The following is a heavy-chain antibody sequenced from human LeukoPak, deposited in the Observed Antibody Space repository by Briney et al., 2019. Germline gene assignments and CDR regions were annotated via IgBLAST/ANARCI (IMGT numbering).Heavy chain of an antibody. D-gene: IGHD6-6*01. CDR3: ARDRRSSNSSSSDRPGYFDY. Sequence: ASVKVSCKASGYTFTSYYMHWVRQAPGQGLEWMGIINPSGGSTSYAQKFQGRVTMTRDMSTSTVYMELSSLRSEDTAMYYCARDRRSSNSSSSDRPGYFDYWGQGTLVTVSS. V-gene: IGHV1-46*01. CDR1: GYTFTSYY. J-gene: IGHJ4*02. CDR2: INPSGGST.